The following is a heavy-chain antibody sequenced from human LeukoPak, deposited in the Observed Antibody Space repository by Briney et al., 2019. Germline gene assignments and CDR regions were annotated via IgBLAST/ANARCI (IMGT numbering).Heavy chain of an antibody. J-gene: IGHJ4*02. Sequence: ASVKVSCKASGYTFTSYDINWVRQATGQGLEWMGWMNPNSGNTGYAQKFQGRATITADKSTSTAYMELSSLRSEDTAVYYCARDHRGYSYGSGWDFDYWGQGTLVTVSS. V-gene: IGHV1-8*01. CDR1: GYTFTSYD. D-gene: IGHD5-18*01. CDR2: MNPNSGNT. CDR3: ARDHRGYSYGSGWDFDY.